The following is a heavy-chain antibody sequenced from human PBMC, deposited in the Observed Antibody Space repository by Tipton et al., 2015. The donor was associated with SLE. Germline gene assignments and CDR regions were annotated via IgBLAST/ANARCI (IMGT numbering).Heavy chain of an antibody. CDR2: SRNRVYRYTT. CDR1: GFTFSSYA. D-gene: IGHD3-10*01. Sequence: GSLRLSCAASGFTFSSYAMHWVRQAPGKGLEWVARSRNRVYRYTTEYAASVKGRFTISRDDSKSTLYLQMNSLESEDTAVYYCIANKYGHVSLAYWGQGTLVTVSS. CDR3: IANKYGHVSLAY. V-gene: IGHV3-72*01. J-gene: IGHJ4*02.